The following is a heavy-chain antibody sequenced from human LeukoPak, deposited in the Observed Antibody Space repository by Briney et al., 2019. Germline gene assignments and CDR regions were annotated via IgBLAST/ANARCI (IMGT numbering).Heavy chain of an antibody. V-gene: IGHV4-34*01. CDR1: GGSFSGYY. CDR2: INHSGRT. Sequence: PSETLSLTCAVYGGSFSGYYWSWIRQPPGKGLEWIGEINHSGRTNYNPSLKSRVTISVDTSKNQFSLKLSSVTAADTAVYYCARGAWWFDYWGQGTLVTVSP. CDR3: ARGAWWFDY. D-gene: IGHD2-8*02. J-gene: IGHJ4*02.